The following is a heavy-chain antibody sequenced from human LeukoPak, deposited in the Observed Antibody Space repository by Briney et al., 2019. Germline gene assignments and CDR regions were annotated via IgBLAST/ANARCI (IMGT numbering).Heavy chain of an antibody. D-gene: IGHD3-16*01. CDR3: ARAGELRYMDV. CDR2: IKGIGPTT. CDR1: GFTFSDYY. V-gene: IGHV3-11*04. J-gene: IGHJ6*03. Sequence: GGSLRLSCAASGFTFSDYYMSWIRQAPGKGLEWVSTIKGIGPTTYYADSLKGRFTISRDNAKNSLFLQMSSLRADDTAIYYCARAGELRYMDVWGRGTAVTVSS.